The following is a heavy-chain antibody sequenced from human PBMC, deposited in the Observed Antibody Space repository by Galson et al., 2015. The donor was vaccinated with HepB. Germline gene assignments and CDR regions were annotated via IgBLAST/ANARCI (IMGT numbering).Heavy chain of an antibody. CDR3: VCAPLRGYSSGYYFRYWYFDL. CDR2: IIPIFGTA. V-gene: IGHV1-69*13. Sequence: SVKVSCKASGGTFSRYAISWVRQAPGQGLEWMGGIIPIFGTANYAQKFQGRVTITADESTSTAYMELSSLRSEDTAVYYCVCAPLRGYSSGYYFRYWYFDLWGRGTLVTVSS. D-gene: IGHD3-22*01. CDR1: GGTFSRYA. J-gene: IGHJ2*01.